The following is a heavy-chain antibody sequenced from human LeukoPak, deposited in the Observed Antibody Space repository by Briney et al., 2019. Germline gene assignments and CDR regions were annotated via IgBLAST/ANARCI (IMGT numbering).Heavy chain of an antibody. CDR2: FDPEDGET. J-gene: IGHJ4*02. V-gene: IGHV1-24*01. Sequence: GASVKVSCKVSGYTLTELSMHWVRQAPGKGLEWMGGFDPEDGETIYAQKFQGRVTTTEDTSTDTAYMELSSLRSEDTAVYYCATDPRGLYHFDYWGQGTLVTVSS. CDR3: ATDPRGLYHFDY. CDR1: GYTLTELS. D-gene: IGHD3-16*02.